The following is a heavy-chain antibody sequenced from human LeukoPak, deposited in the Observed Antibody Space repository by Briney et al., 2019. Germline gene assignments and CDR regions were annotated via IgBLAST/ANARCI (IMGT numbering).Heavy chain of an antibody. CDR3: AGWLEGSGWVGPYFDY. CDR1: GGSISSDY. CDR2: IYYSGST. V-gene: IGHV4-59*01. J-gene: IGHJ4*02. Sequence: SETLSLTCTVSGGSISSDYWSWIRQPPGKGLEWIGYIYYSGSTNYNPSLKSRVTISVDTSKNQFSLKLSSVTAADTAVYYCAGWLEGSGWVGPYFDYWGQGTLVTVSS. D-gene: IGHD6-19*01.